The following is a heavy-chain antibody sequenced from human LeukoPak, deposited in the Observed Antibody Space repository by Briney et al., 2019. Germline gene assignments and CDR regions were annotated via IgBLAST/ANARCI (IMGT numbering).Heavy chain of an antibody. J-gene: IGHJ4*02. CDR3: ARVWPCANGVCPDVYEY. Sequence: ASVKVSCKASGYTFTGYYIHWVRQAPGQGLEWLGWINPNSGGTNYAQNFQGRVTMTRDTSISSAYMELSSLRSDDTAIYYCARVWPCANGVCPDVYEYWGRGTLVTVSS. V-gene: IGHV1-2*02. CDR2: INPNSGGT. D-gene: IGHD2-8*01. CDR1: GYTFTGYY.